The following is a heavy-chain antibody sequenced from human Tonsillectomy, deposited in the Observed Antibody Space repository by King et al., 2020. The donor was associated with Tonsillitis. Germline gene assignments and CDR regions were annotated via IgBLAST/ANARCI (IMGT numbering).Heavy chain of an antibody. CDR3: AQSYYYDMGWFDP. J-gene: IGHJ5*02. V-gene: IGHV2-26*01. CDR1: GFSLSNARMG. Sequence: QVTLKESGPVLVKPTETLTLTCTVSGFSLSNARMGVSWIRQPPGKALEWLAHIFSNDEKSYSTTLNSRLTISKDTPKSQVVLTMTKMDPVDTATYYCAQSYYYDMGWFDPWGQGTLVTVSS. D-gene: IGHD3-22*01. CDR2: IFSNDEK.